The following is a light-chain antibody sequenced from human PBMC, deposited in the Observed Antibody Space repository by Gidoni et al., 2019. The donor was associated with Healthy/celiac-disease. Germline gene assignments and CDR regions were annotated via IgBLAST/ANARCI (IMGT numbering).Light chain of an antibody. CDR3: QQRSNWPLNLT. CDR1: QSVSSY. V-gene: IGKV3-11*01. Sequence: DIVLTQSPATLSLSPGERATLSCRASQSVSSYLAWYQQKPGQAPRLLIYDASNRATGIPARFSGSGSGTDFTLTISTLEPEDFAVYYCQQRSNWPLNLTFGGGTKVEIK. CDR2: DAS. J-gene: IGKJ4*01.